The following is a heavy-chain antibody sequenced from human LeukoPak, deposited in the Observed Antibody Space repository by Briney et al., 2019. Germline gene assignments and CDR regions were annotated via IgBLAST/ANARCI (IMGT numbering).Heavy chain of an antibody. J-gene: IGHJ4*02. V-gene: IGHV3-23*01. CDR3: AKRGVVIRGLLVIGYHQEAYHYDF. CDR2: ISERGGST. CDR1: GISLSNYA. Sequence: GGSLRLSCVVSGISLSNYAMTWVRQAPGKGLEWVSYISERGGSTTYADSVKGRFTISRDTSLNTLYLQMNNLRAEDTAVYFCAKRGVVIRGLLVIGYHQEAYHYDFWGQGTLVAVSS. D-gene: IGHD3-10*01.